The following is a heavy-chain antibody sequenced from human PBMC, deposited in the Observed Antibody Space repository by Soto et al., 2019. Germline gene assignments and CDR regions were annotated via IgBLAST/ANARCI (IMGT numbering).Heavy chain of an antibody. Sequence: SETLSLTCAVYGGSFSGYYWSWIRQPPGKGLEWIGEINHSGSTNYNPSLKSRVTITRDTSASTAYMELSSLRSEDTAVYYCARAHEWELLRVPHPFDYWDQGTLVTVSS. CDR2: INHSGST. CDR1: GGSFSGYY. D-gene: IGHD1-26*01. CDR3: ARAHEWELLRVPHPFDY. J-gene: IGHJ4*02. V-gene: IGHV4-34*01.